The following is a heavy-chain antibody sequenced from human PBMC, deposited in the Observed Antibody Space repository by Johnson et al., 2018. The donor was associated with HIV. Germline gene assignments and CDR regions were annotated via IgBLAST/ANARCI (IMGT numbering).Heavy chain of an antibody. CDR2: IGTAGDT. CDR1: GFTFSNYD. CDR3: TRRRGGFDI. J-gene: IGHJ3*02. V-gene: IGHV3-13*01. Sequence: EQLVESGGGLVQPGGSLRLSCVASGFTFSNYDMHWVRQVTGEGLEWVSGIGTAGDTYYPGSVKGRFTISRENDKKSLYLQMNSLRAGDTAVYYCTRRRGGFDIWGQGTMVTVSS. D-gene: IGHD2-15*01.